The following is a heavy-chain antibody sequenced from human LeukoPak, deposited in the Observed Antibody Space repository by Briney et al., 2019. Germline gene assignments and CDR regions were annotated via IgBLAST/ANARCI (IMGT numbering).Heavy chain of an antibody. D-gene: IGHD2-2*02. V-gene: IGHV3-7*01. CDR2: IKQDGSGK. J-gene: IGHJ4*02. CDR3: ARDRAAIRY. Sequence: GGSLRLSCAASGFTFSNFWMSWVRQAPGKGLEWVANIKQDGSGKDYVESVKGRFTISRDNAKNSLYLQTNSLRAEDTAVYYCARDRAAIRYWGQGTLVTVSS. CDR1: GFTFSNFW.